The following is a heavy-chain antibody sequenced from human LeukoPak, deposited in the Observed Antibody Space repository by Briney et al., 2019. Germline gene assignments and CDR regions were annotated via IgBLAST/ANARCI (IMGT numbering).Heavy chain of an antibody. CDR3: ARVGGYDLGDWFNP. J-gene: IGHJ5*02. V-gene: IGHV4-59*01. CDR2: IYYTGTP. CDR1: GDSISTYY. Sequence: PSETLSLTCTVSGDSISTYYWSWIRQPPGKGLEWIGYIYYTGTPNYNPSLKSRATMSVDTSKNQFSLRLTSVTAADTAVYYCARVGGYDLGDWFNPWGQGTLVTVSS. D-gene: IGHD5-12*01.